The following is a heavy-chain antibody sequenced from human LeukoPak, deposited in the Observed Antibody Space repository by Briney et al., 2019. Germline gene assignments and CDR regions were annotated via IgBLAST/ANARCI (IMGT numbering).Heavy chain of an antibody. J-gene: IGHJ4*02. D-gene: IGHD3-22*01. V-gene: IGHV4-59*04. CDR1: GGSISSYY. CDR2: ISYSGST. CDR3: ARTDSSGYDPGY. Sequence: SETLSLTCSVSGGSISSYYWSWIRQFPGKGLEWIGDISYSGSTYYNPSLKSRVTISVDTSKNQFSLKLSSVTAADTAVYYCARTDSSGYDPGYWGQGTLVTVSS.